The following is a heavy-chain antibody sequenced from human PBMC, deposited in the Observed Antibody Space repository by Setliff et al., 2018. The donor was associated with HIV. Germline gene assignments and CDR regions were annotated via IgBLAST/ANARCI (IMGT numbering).Heavy chain of an antibody. D-gene: IGHD3-3*01. CDR3: AREYDVLSGSYISAFDI. V-gene: IGHV1-2*04. J-gene: IGHJ3*02. CDR2: INPSNGAT. CDR1: GYTFTDYF. Sequence: GASVKVSCKASGYTFTDYFIHWVRQAPGQGLEWVGRINPSNGATDFGQEFQGWITMTRDTSSGTAYLEVNRLTSDDTAVYYCAREYDVLSGSYISAFDIWGQGTMVTVSS.